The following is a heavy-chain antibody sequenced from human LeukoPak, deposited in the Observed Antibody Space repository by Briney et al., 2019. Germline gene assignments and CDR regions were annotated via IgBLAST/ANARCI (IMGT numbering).Heavy chain of an antibody. CDR2: IIPIFGTA. Sequence: SVKVSCKASGYTFTGYYMHWVRQAPGQGLEWKGGIIPIFGTANYAQKFQGRVTITADESTSTAYMELSSLRSEDTAVYYCARVPRILFPMDVWGKGTTVTVSS. D-gene: IGHD2-15*01. V-gene: IGHV1-69*13. CDR1: GYTFTGYY. J-gene: IGHJ6*03. CDR3: ARVPRILFPMDV.